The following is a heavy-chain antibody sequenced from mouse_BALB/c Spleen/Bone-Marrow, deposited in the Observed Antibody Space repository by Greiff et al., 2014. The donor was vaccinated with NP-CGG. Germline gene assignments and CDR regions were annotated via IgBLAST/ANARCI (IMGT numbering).Heavy chain of an antibody. CDR1: GYSFTSYW. CDR3: TNGYDYYAMDY. Sequence: VHVKQSGTVLARPGASVKMSCKASGYSFTSYWMHWVKQRPGQGLEWIGAIYPGNSDTSYNQKFKGKAKLTAVTSASTAYMELSSLTNEDSAVYYCTNGYDYYAMDYWGQGTSVTVPS. CDR2: IYPGNSDT. J-gene: IGHJ4*01. D-gene: IGHD2-2*01. V-gene: IGHV1-5*01.